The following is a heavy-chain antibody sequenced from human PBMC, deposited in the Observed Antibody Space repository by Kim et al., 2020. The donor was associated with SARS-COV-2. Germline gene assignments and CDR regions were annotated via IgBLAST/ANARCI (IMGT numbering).Heavy chain of an antibody. J-gene: IGHJ5*02. CDR3: ARSMDYYDSSAYFKWFDP. CDR2: ISTYNGNT. D-gene: IGHD3-22*01. CDR1: GYRFTTHG. Sequence: ASVKVSCKASGYRFTTHGITWVRQAPGQGFEWMGWISTYNGNTNYAQKLQDRVTMTTDISTSTAYMEVRGLRSDDTGVYYCARSMDYYDSSAYFKWFDPWGQGTLVTVSS. V-gene: IGHV1-18*04.